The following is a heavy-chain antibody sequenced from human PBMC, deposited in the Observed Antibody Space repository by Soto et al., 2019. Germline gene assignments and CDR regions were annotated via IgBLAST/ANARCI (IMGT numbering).Heavy chain of an antibody. CDR1: GFTFSSYG. CDR2: ISYDGSNK. D-gene: IGHD3-22*01. Sequence: QVQLVESGGGVVQPGRSLRLSFAASGFTFSSYGMHWVRQAPGKGLEWVAVISYDGSNKYYADSVKGRFTISRDNSKNTLYLQMNSLRAEDTAVYYCAKGWLYWGQGTLVTVSS. V-gene: IGHV3-30*18. CDR3: AKGWLY. J-gene: IGHJ4*02.